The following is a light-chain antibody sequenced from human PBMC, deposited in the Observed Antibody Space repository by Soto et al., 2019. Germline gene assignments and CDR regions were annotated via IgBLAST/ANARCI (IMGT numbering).Light chain of an antibody. J-gene: IGKJ1*01. CDR3: QLYGVSPKT. CDR1: QTLTNTY. V-gene: IGKV3-20*01. CDR2: DAS. Sequence: EIVLTQSPGTLSLSPGERATLSCRASQTLTNTYLAWYQQKPGQGPRLLIFDASTMATGIPDRFSGSGSGTDFTLTISGLEPEDFAVYCCQLYGVSPKTFGQGTNVEVK.